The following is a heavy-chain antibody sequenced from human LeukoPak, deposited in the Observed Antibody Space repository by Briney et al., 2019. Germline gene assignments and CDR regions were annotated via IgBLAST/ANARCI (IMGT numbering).Heavy chain of an antibody. Sequence: GGSLRLSCAASGFTFSSYSMNWVRQAPGKGLEWVSSISSSSSYIYYADSVKGRFTISRDNAKNSLYLQTNSLRAEDTAVYYCARVWAKGPRVYYYYGMDVWGQGTTVTVSS. V-gene: IGHV3-21*01. CDR1: GFTFSSYS. CDR3: ARVWAKGPRVYYYYGMDV. CDR2: ISSSSSYI. J-gene: IGHJ6*02. D-gene: IGHD3-16*01.